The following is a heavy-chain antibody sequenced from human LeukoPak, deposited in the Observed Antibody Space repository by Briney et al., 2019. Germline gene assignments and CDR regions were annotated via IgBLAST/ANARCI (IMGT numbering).Heavy chain of an antibody. D-gene: IGHD3-16*01. CDR1: GFTFSSYG. J-gene: IGHJ6*03. V-gene: IGHV3-33*06. CDR3: AKVLGQYYYYYMDV. CDR2: IWYDGSNK. Sequence: GRSLRLSCAASGFTFSSYGMHWVRQAPGKGLDWVAVIWYDGSNKYYADSVKGRFTISRDNSKNTLYLQMNSLRAEDTAVYYCAKVLGQYYYYYMDVWGKGTTVTVSS.